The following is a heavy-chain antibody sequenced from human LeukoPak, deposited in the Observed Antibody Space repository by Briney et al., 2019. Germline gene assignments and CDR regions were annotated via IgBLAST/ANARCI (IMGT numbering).Heavy chain of an antibody. D-gene: IGHD3-10*01. V-gene: IGHV4-39*07. Sequence: SETLSLTCSVSGGSINTNGYYWGWIRQPPGKGLEWIGSIYYSGSTFYNPSLKSRVTISVDTSKNQFSLKLTSVTAADTAVYYCARGNYDGYHYWGQGTLVTVSS. CDR3: ARGNYDGYHY. CDR1: GGSINTNGYY. CDR2: IYYSGST. J-gene: IGHJ4*02.